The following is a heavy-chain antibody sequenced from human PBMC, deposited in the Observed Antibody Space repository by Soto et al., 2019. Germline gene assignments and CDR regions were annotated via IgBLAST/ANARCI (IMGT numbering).Heavy chain of an antibody. J-gene: IGHJ4*02. D-gene: IGHD3-10*01. V-gene: IGHV3-23*01. CDR1: GFTFSVYA. Sequence: EVRLLESGGGLVQPGGSLRLSCAASGFTFSVYAMSWVRQAPGKGLEWVSGISGSGDSTHYADSVKGRFTVSRDNSKSMRYLQTNSLRAADTAIYSCATALYGGFTYWGQGTLVTVSS. CDR3: ATALYGGFTY. CDR2: ISGSGDST.